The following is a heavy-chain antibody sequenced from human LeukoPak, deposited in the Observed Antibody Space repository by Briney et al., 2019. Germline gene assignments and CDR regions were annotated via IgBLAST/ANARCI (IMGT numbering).Heavy chain of an antibody. CDR2: IYYTGST. Sequence: SETLSLTCTVPGGSISSYYWSWIRQPPGKGLEWIGYIYYTGSTNYNPSLQSRVTISVDTSKNQFSLKLTSVTAADTAVYYCARDFYHDYWGQGTLVTVSS. CDR1: GGSISSYY. V-gene: IGHV4-59*01. D-gene: IGHD2-2*01. J-gene: IGHJ4*02. CDR3: ARDFYHDY.